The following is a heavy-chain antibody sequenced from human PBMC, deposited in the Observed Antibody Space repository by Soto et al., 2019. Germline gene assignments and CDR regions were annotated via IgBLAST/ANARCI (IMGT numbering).Heavy chain of an antibody. J-gene: IGHJ4*02. D-gene: IGHD5-18*01. CDR3: ATGGSGYSSAPRFYFEY. Sequence: QVQLVQSGAEVKKPGSSVKVSCQASGGFFSSNAISWVRQAPGQGLEWMGGILPIFHTTHYAQKFQGRVTITADETTSTAYMELSSLKSEDTDLDSCATGGSGYSSAPRFYFEYWGQGSLVPVS. V-gene: IGHV1-69*01. CDR1: GGFFSSNA. CDR2: ILPIFHTT.